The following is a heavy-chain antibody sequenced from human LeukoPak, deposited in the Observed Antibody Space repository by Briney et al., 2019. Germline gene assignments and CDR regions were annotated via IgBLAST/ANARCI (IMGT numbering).Heavy chain of an antibody. CDR2: ISYDGSNK. CDR3: AREYSSSWYYSDY. J-gene: IGHJ4*02. D-gene: IGHD6-13*01. V-gene: IGHV3-30*01. CDR1: GFTFSSYA. Sequence: PGRSLRLSCAASGFTFSSYAMHWVRQAPGKGLEWVAVISYDGSNKYYADSVKGRFTISRDNSKNTLYLQMNSLRAEDTAVYYCAREYSSSWYYSDYWGQGTLVTVSS.